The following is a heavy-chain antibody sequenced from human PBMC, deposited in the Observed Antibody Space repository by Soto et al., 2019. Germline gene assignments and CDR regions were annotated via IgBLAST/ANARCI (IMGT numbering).Heavy chain of an antibody. D-gene: IGHD6-13*01. V-gene: IGHV3-11*06. CDR1: GFTFSDYY. J-gene: IGHJ4*02. CDR3: ARTRPAYTSSWGYYFDY. CDR2: ISSSSTDT. Sequence: GGSLRLSCAASGFTFSDYYMSWIRQAPGKGLECVSYISSSSTDTKYADSVKGRFTISRDNAKNSLYLQMNSLRAEDSAVYYCARTRPAYTSSWGYYFDYWGQGILVTVS.